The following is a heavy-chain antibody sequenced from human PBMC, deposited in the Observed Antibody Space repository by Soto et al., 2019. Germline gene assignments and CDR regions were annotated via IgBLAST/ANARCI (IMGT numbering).Heavy chain of an antibody. Sequence: GGSLRLSCAASGFTFSSYSMNWVRQAPGKGLEWVSSISSSSSYIYYADSVKGRFTISRDNAKNSLYLQMNSLRAEDTAVYYCARDWLPNDAFDIWGQGTMVTVSS. D-gene: IGHD3-9*01. CDR2: ISSSSSYI. J-gene: IGHJ3*02. CDR3: ARDWLPNDAFDI. CDR1: GFTFSSYS. V-gene: IGHV3-21*01.